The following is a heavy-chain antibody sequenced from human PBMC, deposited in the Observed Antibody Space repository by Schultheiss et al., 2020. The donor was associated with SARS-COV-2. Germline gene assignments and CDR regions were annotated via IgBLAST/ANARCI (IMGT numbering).Heavy chain of an antibody. V-gene: IGHV4-61*10. CDR3: ARDGWDSSGYYSHY. CDR2: IYHSGST. J-gene: IGHJ4*02. Sequence: SETLSLTCTVSGGSISSGSYYWSWIRQPAGKGLEWIGSIYHSGSTNYNPSLKSRVTISVDTSKNQFSLKLSSVTAADTAVYYCARDGWDSSGYYSHYWGQGTLVTVSS. D-gene: IGHD3-22*01. CDR1: GGSISSGSYY.